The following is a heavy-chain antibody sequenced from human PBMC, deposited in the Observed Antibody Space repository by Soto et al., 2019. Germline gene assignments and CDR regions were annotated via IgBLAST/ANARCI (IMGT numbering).Heavy chain of an antibody. CDR1: GFTFSSYA. J-gene: IGHJ6*02. CDR3: ARDLLPTVNDYYYGMDV. D-gene: IGHD4-17*01. V-gene: IGHV3-30-3*01. CDR2: ISYDGSNK. Sequence: GGSLRLSCAASGFTFSSYAMHWVRQAPGKGLEWVAVISYDGSNKYYADSVKGRFTISRDNSKNTLYLQMNSLRVGDTAVYYCARDLLPTVNDYYYGMDVWGQGTTVTVSS.